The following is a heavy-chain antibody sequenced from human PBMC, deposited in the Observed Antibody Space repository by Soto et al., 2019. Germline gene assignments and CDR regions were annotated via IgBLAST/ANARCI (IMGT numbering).Heavy chain of an antibody. V-gene: IGHV3-23*01. D-gene: IGHD6-13*01. J-gene: IGHJ4*02. CDR1: EFTFSSYA. CDR2: ISGSGGST. Sequence: EVQLLESGGDLVQPGGSLRLSCAGSEFTFSSYAVSWVRQAPGKGLEWVSGISGSGGSTYYVDSVKGRFTISRDNSKNTLYLQMNSLRAEDTAVYYCALIGQQLIGTKLRDYWGQGTLVAVSS. CDR3: ALIGQQLIGTKLRDY.